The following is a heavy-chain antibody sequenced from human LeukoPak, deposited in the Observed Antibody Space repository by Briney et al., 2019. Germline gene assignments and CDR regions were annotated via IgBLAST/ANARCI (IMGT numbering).Heavy chain of an antibody. CDR2: IYSGGST. D-gene: IGHD2-2*01. J-gene: IGHJ6*03. CDR1: GFTVSSNY. V-gene: IGHV3-66*02. Sequence: GGSLRLSCAASGFTVSSNYMSWVRQAPGKGLEWVSVIYSGGSTYYADSVKGRFTISRDNSKNTLYLQMNSLRAEDTAVYYCARVSKVVVPAARDYYYMDVWDKGTTVTVSS. CDR3: ARVSKVVVPAARDYYYMDV.